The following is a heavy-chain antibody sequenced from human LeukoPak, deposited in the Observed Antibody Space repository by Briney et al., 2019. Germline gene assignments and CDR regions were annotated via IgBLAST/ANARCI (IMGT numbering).Heavy chain of an antibody. CDR2: ILYDGSNK. CDR1: GFTFSSYA. V-gene: IGHV3-30*14. D-gene: IGHD2-21*02. CDR3: ARTDETAPAEDFQH. J-gene: IGHJ1*01. Sequence: GGSLRLSCAASGFTFSSYAMHWVRQAPGKGLEWVAVILYDGSNKYYADSVKGRFTISRDNSKNTLYLQMKSLRAEDTAVYYCARTDETAPAEDFQHWGQGTLVTVSS.